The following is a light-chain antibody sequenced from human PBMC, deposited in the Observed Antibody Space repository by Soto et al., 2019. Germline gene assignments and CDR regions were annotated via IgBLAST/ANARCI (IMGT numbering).Light chain of an antibody. CDR3: SSYTSSSAVV. Sequence: QSALTQPASVSGSPGQSITISCTGTSSDVGDYNYVSWYQQHPGKAPKLMIYDVSNRPSGVSNRFSGSKSGNTASLTISGLQAEDEADYYCSSYTSSSAVVFGGGTKLTGL. V-gene: IGLV2-14*01. CDR1: SSDVGDYNY. J-gene: IGLJ2*01. CDR2: DVS.